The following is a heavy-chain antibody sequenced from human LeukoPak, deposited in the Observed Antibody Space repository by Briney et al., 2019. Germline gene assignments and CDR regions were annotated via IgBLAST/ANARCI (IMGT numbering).Heavy chain of an antibody. CDR3: ARMTLYCTNGVCFTERYGMDV. J-gene: IGHJ6*02. CDR1: GGSISSSSYY. D-gene: IGHD2-8*01. Sequence: SETLSLTCTVSGGSISSSSYYWSWIRQPPGKGLEWIGYIYYSGSTNYNPSLKSRVTISVDTSKNQFSLKLSSVTAADTAVYYCARMTLYCTNGVCFTERYGMDVWGQGTTVTVSS. CDR2: IYYSGST. V-gene: IGHV4-61*01.